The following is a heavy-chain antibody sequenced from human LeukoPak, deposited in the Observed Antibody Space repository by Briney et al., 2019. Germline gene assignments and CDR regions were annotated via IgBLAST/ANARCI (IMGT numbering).Heavy chain of an antibody. CDR1: GVSISSGGYS. J-gene: IGHJ4*02. D-gene: IGHD6-6*01. V-gene: IGHV4-30-2*01. Sequence: PSQTLSLTCAVSGVSISSGGYSWSWIRQPPGKGLEWIGYIYHSGSTYYNPSLKSRVTMSVDKSKNQFSLKLNSVTAADTAVYYCARDHSSSSGYYFDYWGQGTLVAVSS. CDR2: IYHSGST. CDR3: ARDHSSSSGYYFDY.